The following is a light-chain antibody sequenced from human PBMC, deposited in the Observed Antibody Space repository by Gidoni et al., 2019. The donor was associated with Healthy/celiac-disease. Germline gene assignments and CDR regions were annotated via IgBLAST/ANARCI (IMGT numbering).Light chain of an antibody. CDR2: YVS. CDR3: SSYTSSSTPVV. J-gene: IGLJ2*01. Sequence: QSALTQPASVSRSPGQSITISCTGTSSDVGGYNYVSWYQQHPGKAPKLMIYYVSNRPSGVSNRFSGSKSGNTASLTISGLQAEDEADYYCSSYTSSSTPVVFGGGTKLTVL. V-gene: IGLV2-14*01. CDR1: SSDVGGYNY.